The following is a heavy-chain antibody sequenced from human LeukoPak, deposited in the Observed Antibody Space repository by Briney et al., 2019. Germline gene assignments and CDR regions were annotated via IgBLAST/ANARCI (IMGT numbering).Heavy chain of an antibody. V-gene: IGHV3-74*01. D-gene: IGHD5-18*01. CDR3: AKRRTTAMVSYFDY. J-gene: IGHJ4*02. CDR2: ISSDGSDT. CDR1: GFSFSSYW. Sequence: PGGSLRLSCVASGFSFSSYWMHWVRQDPGKGLMWVARISSDGSDTKYGDSVKGRLTISRDNSKNTLYLQMNSLRAEDTAVYYCAKRRTTAMVSYFDYWGQGTLVTVSS.